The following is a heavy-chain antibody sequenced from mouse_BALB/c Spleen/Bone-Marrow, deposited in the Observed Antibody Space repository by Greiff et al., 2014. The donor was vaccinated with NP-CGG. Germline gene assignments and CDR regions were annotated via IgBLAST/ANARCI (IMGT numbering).Heavy chain of an antibody. D-gene: IGHD2-1*01. CDR3: ARNGNYGAWFAY. CDR1: GFNIKDTY. V-gene: IGHV14-3*02. Sequence: EVQLQESGAELVKPGASVKLSCTASGFNIKDTYMHWVKQRPEQGLEWIGRIDPANGNTKYDPKFQGKATITADTSSNTAYLQLSSLTSEDTAVYYCARNGNYGAWFAYWGQGTLVTVPA. CDR2: IDPANGNT. J-gene: IGHJ3*01.